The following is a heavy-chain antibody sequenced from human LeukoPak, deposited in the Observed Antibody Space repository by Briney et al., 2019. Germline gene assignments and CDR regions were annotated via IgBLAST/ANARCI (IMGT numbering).Heavy chain of an antibody. CDR3: ARVGDGLNDGFDI. V-gene: IGHV1-2*06. D-gene: IGHD5-24*01. CDR1: GYIFTGHY. Sequence: TSVKVSCKASGYIFTGHYMNWVRQVPGQGLEWMGRINPKTGGTNYAQNFQGRVTMTRDTSISTTYMELSRLRPGDTAVYYCARVGDGLNDGFDIWGQGTMVTVSS. J-gene: IGHJ3*02. CDR2: INPKTGGT.